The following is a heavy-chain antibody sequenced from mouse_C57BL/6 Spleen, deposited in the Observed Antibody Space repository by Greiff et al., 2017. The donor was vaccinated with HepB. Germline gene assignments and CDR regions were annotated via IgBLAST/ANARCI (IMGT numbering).Heavy chain of an antibody. D-gene: IGHD2-1*01. CDR1: GYTFTSYT. V-gene: IGHV1-4*01. J-gene: IGHJ4*01. CDR2: INPSSGYT. CDR3: ARGDGNYGRAMYY. Sequence: VQLQQSGAELARPGASVKMSCKASGYTFTSYTMHWVKQRPGQGLEWIGYINPSSGYTKYNQKFKDKATLTADKSSSTAYMQLSSLTSEDSAVCYCARGDGNYGRAMYYGGQGTSVTVSS.